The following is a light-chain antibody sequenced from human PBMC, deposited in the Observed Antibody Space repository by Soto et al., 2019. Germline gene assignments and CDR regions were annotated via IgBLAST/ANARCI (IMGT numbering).Light chain of an antibody. CDR1: QGISNS. CDR2: AAS. CDR3: QKYNSAPLT. Sequence: DIQMTQSPSSLSASVGDRVTITCRASQGISNSLAWYQQRPGKAPTLLIYAASTLQSGVPSRVSGGGSGTDFTLTVSSLQPEDVATYYCQKYNSAPLTFGPGTKVYIK. V-gene: IGKV1-27*01. J-gene: IGKJ3*01.